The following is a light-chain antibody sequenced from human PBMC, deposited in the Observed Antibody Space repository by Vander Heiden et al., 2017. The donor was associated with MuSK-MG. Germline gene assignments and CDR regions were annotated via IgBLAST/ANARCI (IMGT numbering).Light chain of an antibody. CDR3: QHGKKSPGIT. J-gene: IGKJ5*01. CDR1: QSISDK. CDR2: GAC. V-gene: IGKV3-15*01. Sequence: EIVMTQSPATLSVSPGERATLSCRASQSISDKLAWYQQKPGQAPRLLIYGACIRATGIPARFSASWYGIEFTLSIRRLQSVDFAVYSCQHGKKSPGITFGQGTRMEIK.